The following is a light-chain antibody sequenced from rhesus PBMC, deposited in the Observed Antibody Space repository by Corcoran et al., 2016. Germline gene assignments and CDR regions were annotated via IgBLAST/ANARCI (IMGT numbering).Light chain of an antibody. CDR1: QGLSSY. J-gene: IGKJ2*01. V-gene: IGKV1-28*03. CDR2: AAS. CDR3: LQHDSYPYS. Sequence: DIQMNQSPSSLSASVGDTVTITCRASQGLSSYLNWFQQKQATAPKLLIYAASSLETGVPSRCSGSGSWTDFTLTISSLQPEDFAAYYCLQHDSYPYSFGLGTTVEIK.